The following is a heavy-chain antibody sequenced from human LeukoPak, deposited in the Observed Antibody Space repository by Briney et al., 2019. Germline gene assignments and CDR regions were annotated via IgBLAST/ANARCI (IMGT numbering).Heavy chain of an antibody. V-gene: IGHV7-4-1*02. CDR1: GYTFTSYA. CDR3: ARVGGSSGSPTSNWFDP. J-gene: IGHJ5*02. Sequence: ASVKVSCKASGYTFTSYAMNWVRQAPGQGLEWMGLINTNTGNPTYAQGFTGRFVFSLDTSVSTAYLQISSLKAEDTAVYYCARVGGSSGSPTSNWFDPWGQGTLVTVSS. D-gene: IGHD3-22*01. CDR2: INTNTGNP.